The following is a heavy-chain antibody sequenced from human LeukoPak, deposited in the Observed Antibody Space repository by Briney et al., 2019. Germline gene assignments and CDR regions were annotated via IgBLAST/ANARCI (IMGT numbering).Heavy chain of an antibody. D-gene: IGHD3-22*01. Sequence: HGESLKISCKGSGYSFTSYWIGWVREMPGKGLEWMGIIYPGDSDTRYSPSFQGQVTISADKSISTAYLQWSSLKASDTAMYYCARNYYDSSGYYSDAFDIWGQGTMVTVSS. CDR1: GYSFTSYW. CDR2: IYPGDSDT. CDR3: ARNYYDSSGYYSDAFDI. J-gene: IGHJ3*02. V-gene: IGHV5-51*01.